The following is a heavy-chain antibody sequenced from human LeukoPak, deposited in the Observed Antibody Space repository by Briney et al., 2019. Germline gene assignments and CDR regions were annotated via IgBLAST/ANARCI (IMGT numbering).Heavy chain of an antibody. V-gene: IGHV3-9*01. CDR1: GFTFDDYA. CDR3: AKAGGITILGVVTPTDY. J-gene: IGHJ4*02. CDR2: ISWNSGSI. D-gene: IGHD3-3*01. Sequence: SLRVYCAASGFTFDDYAMHWVRQAPGKGLEWVSGISWNSGSIGYADSVKGRFTISRDNSKNTLYLQMNSLRAEDTAVYYCAKAGGITILGVVTPTDYWGQGTLVTVSS.